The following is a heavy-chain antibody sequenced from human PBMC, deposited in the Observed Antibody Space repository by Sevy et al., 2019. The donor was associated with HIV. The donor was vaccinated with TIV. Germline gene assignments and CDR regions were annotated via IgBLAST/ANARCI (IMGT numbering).Heavy chain of an antibody. CDR3: ARENYGADFDY. J-gene: IGHJ4*02. D-gene: IGHD4-17*01. Sequence: GGSLRLSCGASGFTFNSYAMCWVRQAPGKGLEWVALISYEGSTKYYADSVKGRFTISRDNSNNELYLQMNSLRPEDTAVYYCARENYGADFDYWGQGTLVTVSS. CDR2: ISYEGSTK. CDR1: GFTFNSYA. V-gene: IGHV3-30*04.